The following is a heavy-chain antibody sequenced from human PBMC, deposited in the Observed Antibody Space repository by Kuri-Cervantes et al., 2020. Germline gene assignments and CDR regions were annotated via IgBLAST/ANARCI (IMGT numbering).Heavy chain of an antibody. V-gene: IGHV1-18*01. CDR1: GYTFTSYG. Sequence: ASVKVSCKASGYTFTSYGISWVRQAPGQGLEWMGWISAYNGNTNYAQKLQGRVTTTTDTSTSTAYMELRSLRSGDTAVYYCGSISDCSSTSCPWDYYYGMDVWGQGTTVTVSS. CDR2: ISAYNGNT. J-gene: IGHJ6*02. D-gene: IGHD2-2*01. CDR3: GSISDCSSTSCPWDYYYGMDV.